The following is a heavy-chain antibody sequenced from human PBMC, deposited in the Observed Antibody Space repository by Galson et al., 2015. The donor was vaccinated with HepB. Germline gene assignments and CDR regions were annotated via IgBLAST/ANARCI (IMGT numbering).Heavy chain of an antibody. V-gene: IGHV1-18*01. Sequence: SVKVSCKASGYTFTSYGISWVRQAPGQGLEWMGWISAYNGNTNYAQKLQGRVTMTTDTSTSTAYMELRSLRSDDTAVYYCARDIIRAAPALLNFDYWGQGTLVTVSS. CDR2: ISAYNGNT. CDR1: GYTFTSYG. D-gene: IGHD6-6*01. J-gene: IGHJ4*02. CDR3: ARDIIRAAPALLNFDY.